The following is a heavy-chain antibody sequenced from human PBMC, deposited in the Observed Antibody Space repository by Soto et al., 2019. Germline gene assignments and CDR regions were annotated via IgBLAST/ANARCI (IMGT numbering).Heavy chain of an antibody. CDR2: FDPEDGET. CDR3: AIEVGYCTGDSCSPFGAFDI. D-gene: IGHD2-15*01. V-gene: IGHV1-24*01. Sequence: ASVKVSCKVSGYTLSQLSIHWVRQAPGKGLEWMGGFDPEDGETIYARKFLGRVTMTEDTSTDTAYMELSSLRSEDTALYYCAIEVGYCTGDSCSPFGAFDIWGQGTMVTVSS. CDR1: GYTLSQLS. J-gene: IGHJ3*02.